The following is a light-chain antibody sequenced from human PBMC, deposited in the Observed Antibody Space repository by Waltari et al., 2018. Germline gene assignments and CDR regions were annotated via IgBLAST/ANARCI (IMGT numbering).Light chain of an antibody. CDR1: QSVRVY. CDR2: DTS. J-gene: IGKJ4*01. CDR3: QQRHNWPLT. V-gene: IGKV3-11*01. Sequence: EIVLTQSPATLSLPPGERAPLSCRASQSVRVYLAWYQQKPGQAPRLLIYDTSNRASGTPDRFSGSGSGTDFSLSISSLEPEDFAVYYCQQRHNWPLTFGGGTKVEIK.